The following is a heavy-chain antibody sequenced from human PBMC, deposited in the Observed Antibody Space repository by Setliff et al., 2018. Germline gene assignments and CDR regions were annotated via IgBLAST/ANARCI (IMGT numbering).Heavy chain of an antibody. J-gene: IGHJ4*02. CDR1: GYTLTELS. CDR3: ARVAVGAMGADY. D-gene: IGHD1-26*01. CDR2: FDPEDGET. V-gene: IGHV1-24*01. Sequence: WASVKVSCKVSGYTLTELSMHWVRQAPGKGLEWMGGFDPEDGETIYAQKFQGRVTMTEDTSISTAYMELSRLRSDDTAVYYCARVAVGAMGADYWGQGTLVTVSS.